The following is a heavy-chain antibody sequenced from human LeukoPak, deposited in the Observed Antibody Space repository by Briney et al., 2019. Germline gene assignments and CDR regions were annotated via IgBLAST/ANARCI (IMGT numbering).Heavy chain of an antibody. D-gene: IGHD3-3*01. V-gene: IGHV1-18*01. CDR3: ARDERHDPPANTIFGVVRPHRAYNWFDP. J-gene: IGHJ5*02. CDR1: GYTFTSYG. Sequence: GASVTVSCKASGYTFTSYGISWVRQALGQGLEWMGWISAYNGNTNYAQKLQGRVTMTTDTSTSTAYMELRSLRSDDTAVYYCARDERHDPPANTIFGVVRPHRAYNWFDPWGQGTLVTVSS. CDR2: ISAYNGNT.